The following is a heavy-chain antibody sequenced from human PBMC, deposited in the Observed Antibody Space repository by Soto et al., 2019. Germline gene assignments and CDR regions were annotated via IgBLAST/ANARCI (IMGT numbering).Heavy chain of an antibody. CDR3: SRDDGDYFDY. Sequence: PSETLSLTCIVSGGSISSNDFYWSWIRQHPGKVLEWIVYIYYSGNTYYNPSLKSRVTISLDTSNNQFSLKLSSVTSSYTAVYYCSRDDGDYFDYWGQGTLVTV. CDR1: GGSISSNDFY. J-gene: IGHJ4*02. V-gene: IGHV4-30-4*02. D-gene: IGHD4-17*01. CDR2: IYYSGNT.